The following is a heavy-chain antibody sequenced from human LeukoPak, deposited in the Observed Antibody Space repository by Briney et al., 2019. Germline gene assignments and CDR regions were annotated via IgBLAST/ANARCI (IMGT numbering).Heavy chain of an antibody. V-gene: IGHV4-34*01. J-gene: IGHJ6*03. CDR1: GGSFSGHY. CDR3: ARGRRIVVVLGTTRTHRDYCMDV. Sequence: SETLSLTCAVYGGSFSGHYWSWIRQSPGKGLEWIGETYHSGSTNHNPSLKSRVTISLDTSKNQFSLKLSSVTAADTAVYYCARGRRIVVVLGTTRTHRDYCMDVWGKGTTVTVSS. D-gene: IGHD2-15*01. CDR2: TYHSGST.